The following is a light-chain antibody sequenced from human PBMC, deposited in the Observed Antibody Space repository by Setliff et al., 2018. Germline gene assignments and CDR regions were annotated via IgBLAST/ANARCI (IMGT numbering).Light chain of an antibody. V-gene: IGLV2-14*03. CDR2: DVS. CDR1: SSDVGGYNY. CDR3: SSYAGSSTLYV. J-gene: IGLJ1*01. Sequence: QSVLAQPPSASGSPGQSVTISCTGTSSDVGGYNYVSWYQQHPGKAPKLMIYDVSSRPSGVSNRFSGSKSANTASLTISGLQAEDEADYYCSSYAGSSTLYVFGTGTKVTVL.